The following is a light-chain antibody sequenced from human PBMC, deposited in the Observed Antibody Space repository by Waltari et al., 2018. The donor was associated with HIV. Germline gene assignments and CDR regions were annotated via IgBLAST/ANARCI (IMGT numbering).Light chain of an antibody. CDR2: YVS. J-gene: IGLJ3*02. CDR3: CSYVSEIVPCV. Sequence: QTALTQPASVSGSPGQSITISCTGTSSDVGAYNLVSWYQQHPGKAPRLIIYYVSERPAGVSNRFTGSKSGNTASLTISGLQAEDEADYYCCSYVSEIVPCVFGGGTKLTVL. CDR1: SSDVGAYNL. V-gene: IGLV2-23*02.